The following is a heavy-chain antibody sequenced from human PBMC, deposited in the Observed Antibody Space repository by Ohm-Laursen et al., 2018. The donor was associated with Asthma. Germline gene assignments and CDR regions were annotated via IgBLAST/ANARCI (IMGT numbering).Heavy chain of an antibody. CDR3: TRDAMPGSGANWAGNLFDP. Sequence: SLRLSCSASGFTFSSFAIHWVRQPPGKGLEWVAVISYDERSAFYSDSVKGRFTLSRDNSKNMLYLQMNNLQAEDTAVYYCTRDAMPGSGANWAGNLFDPWGQGTLVTVST. J-gene: IGHJ5*02. V-gene: IGHV3-30*04. CDR2: ISYDERSA. D-gene: IGHD3-10*01. CDR1: GFTFSSFA.